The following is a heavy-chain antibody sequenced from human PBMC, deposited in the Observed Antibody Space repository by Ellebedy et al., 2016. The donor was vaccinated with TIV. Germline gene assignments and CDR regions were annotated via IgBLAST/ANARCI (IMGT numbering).Heavy chain of an antibody. Sequence: PGGSLRLSCAASGFTFNKYYMHWVRHAPGKGPAWVSRISNDGTITNYAESVRGRFTISRDNAKNTLYLQMNTLRAEDTAVYYCTTDIAVAGPTYWGQGTLVTVSS. V-gene: IGHV3-74*01. J-gene: IGHJ4*02. CDR3: TTDIAVAGPTY. D-gene: IGHD6-19*01. CDR1: GFTFNKYY. CDR2: ISNDGTIT.